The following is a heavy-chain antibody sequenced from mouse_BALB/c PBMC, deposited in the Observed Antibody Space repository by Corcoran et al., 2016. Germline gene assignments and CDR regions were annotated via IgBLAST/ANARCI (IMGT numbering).Heavy chain of an antibody. CDR3: ARSYYGSSYDWYFDV. J-gene: IGHJ1*01. CDR1: GYTFTNYG. V-gene: IGHV9-3-1*01. CDR2: INTYTGEP. D-gene: IGHD1-1*01. Sequence: QIQLVQSGPELKKPGETVKISCKASGYTFTNYGMNWVKHAPGKGLKWMGWINTYTGEPTYADDFKGRFAFSLDTSASTAYLQINNLKNEDTATYFCARSYYGSSYDWYFDVWGAGTTVTVSS.